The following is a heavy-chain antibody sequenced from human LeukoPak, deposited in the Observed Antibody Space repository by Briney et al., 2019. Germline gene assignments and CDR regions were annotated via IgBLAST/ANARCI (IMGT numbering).Heavy chain of an antibody. CDR2: ISSSSYI. CDR1: GFTFSSYS. Sequence: GGSLRLSCAASGFTFSSYSVNWVGQAPGKGLEWVSSISSSSYIYYADSVKGRFTISGDNAKNSLYLQMNSLRAEDTAVYYCARGIAVAGTETNYYGMDVWGQGTTVTVSS. CDR3: ARGIAVAGTETNYYGMDV. V-gene: IGHV3-21*01. D-gene: IGHD6-19*01. J-gene: IGHJ6*02.